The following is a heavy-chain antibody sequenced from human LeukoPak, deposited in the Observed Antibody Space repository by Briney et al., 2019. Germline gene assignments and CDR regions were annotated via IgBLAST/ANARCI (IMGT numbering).Heavy chain of an antibody. CDR1: GYTFTGSG. Sequence: ASVKVSCKSSGYTFTGSGISWVRQAPGQRLEGMGWISADNGNTNYPQNLQGRVTMPTDTSTSTAYMELRSLRSDDTAVYYCARQSDVRTRRGDDAFDIWGQGTMVTVSS. J-gene: IGHJ3*02. CDR3: ARQSDVRTRRGDDAFDI. CDR2: ISADNGNT. V-gene: IGHV1-18*01. D-gene: IGHD3-10*01.